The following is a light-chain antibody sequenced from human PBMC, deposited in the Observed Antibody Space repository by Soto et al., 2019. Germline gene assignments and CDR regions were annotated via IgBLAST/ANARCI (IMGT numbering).Light chain of an antibody. CDR1: SSNIGSNT. CDR3: AAWDDSLNGGV. J-gene: IGLJ3*02. CDR2: SNN. Sequence: QSVLTQPPSASGTPGQRVTISCSGSSSNIGSNTVNWYQQLPGTAPKLLIYSNNQRASGVPDRFSGSKSGTSASLAISGLQSEDEADYYCAAWDDSLNGGVFGGGTKL. V-gene: IGLV1-44*01.